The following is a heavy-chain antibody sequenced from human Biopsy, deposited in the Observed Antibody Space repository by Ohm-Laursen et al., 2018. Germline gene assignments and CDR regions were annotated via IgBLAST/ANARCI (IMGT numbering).Heavy chain of an antibody. Sequence: GSLRLSCAASGFTFSGHAMSWVRQAPGKGLECVSIINGGGGSTWYSDPVKGRFTISRDNSKNTLYLQMNSLRAEDTAIYYCAKGRVGNSGSLDIWGHGTMVTVSS. D-gene: IGHD1-1*01. J-gene: IGHJ3*02. CDR1: GFTFSGHA. CDR2: INGGGGST. CDR3: AKGRVGNSGSLDI. V-gene: IGHV3-23*01.